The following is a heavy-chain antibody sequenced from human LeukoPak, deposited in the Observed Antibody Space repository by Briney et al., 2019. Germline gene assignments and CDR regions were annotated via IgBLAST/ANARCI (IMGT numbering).Heavy chain of an antibody. CDR1: GFTVTSYH. CDR2: LYADGLT. CDR3: ARDVV. V-gene: IGHV3-66*01. Sequence: PGGSLGLSCAASGFTVTSYHMSWVRQAPGKGLEFVSVLYADGLTYYYADSVRGRFTISRDNSKNTLYLQMNSLRVEDTAVYYCARDVVWGQGTTVTVSS. J-gene: IGHJ6*02.